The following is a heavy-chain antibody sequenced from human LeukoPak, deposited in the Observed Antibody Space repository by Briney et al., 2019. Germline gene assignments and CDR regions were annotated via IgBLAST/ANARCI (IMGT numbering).Heavy chain of an antibody. D-gene: IGHD3-22*01. CDR2: ISGHSANY. V-gene: IGHV1-18*04. CDR1: CYLLVHYG. Sequence: ASVKDSCQASCYLLVHYGISWVRQASGKRLEWIAWISGHSANYFYAQQLQGRVTVTKDTSASIAYLELTGLSFDDTAVYYCARDLSIVVPSVTDYWGQGTRVTVS. J-gene: IGHJ4*02. CDR3: ARDLSIVVPSVTDY.